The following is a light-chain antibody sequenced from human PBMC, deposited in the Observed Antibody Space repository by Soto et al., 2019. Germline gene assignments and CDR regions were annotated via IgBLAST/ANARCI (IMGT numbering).Light chain of an antibody. CDR3: CSYAGSSTVV. CDR2: EVS. V-gene: IGLV2-23*02. Sequence: QAVVTQPASVSGSPGQSITISCTGTSSDVGSYNLVSWYQQHPGKAPKLMIYEVSERPSGVSNRFSGSKSGNTASLTISGLQAEDEADYYCCSYAGSSTVVFGGGTKLTVL. J-gene: IGLJ2*01. CDR1: SSDVGSYNL.